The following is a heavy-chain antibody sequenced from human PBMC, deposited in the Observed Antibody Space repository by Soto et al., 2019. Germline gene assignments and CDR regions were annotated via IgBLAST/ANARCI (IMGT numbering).Heavy chain of an antibody. J-gene: IGHJ4*02. CDR1: GYTFTNYA. V-gene: IGHV1-3*01. CDR3: VAGGTRWLQSPFDY. CDR2: INAGNGNR. D-gene: IGHD1-1*01. Sequence: ASVKVSCKASGYTFTNYAMHWVRQAPGQRLEWMGWINAGNGNRKYSQKFQGRVTVTEDTSTDTAYMELSSLRSEDTAVYYCVAGGTRWLQSPFDYWGQGTLVTVSS.